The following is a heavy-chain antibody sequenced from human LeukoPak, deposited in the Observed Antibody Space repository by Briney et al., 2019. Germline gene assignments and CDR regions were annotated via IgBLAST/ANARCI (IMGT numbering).Heavy chain of an antibody. CDR2: IYSGGST. V-gene: IGHV3-66*01. CDR1: GITVSSNY. J-gene: IGHJ4*02. Sequence: GGSLRLSCAASGITVSSNYMSWVRQAPGKGLEWVSVIYSGGSTYYADSVKGRFIISRDNSKNTLYLQMNSLRAEDTAVYYCVKDIRRGYNFGYDQFAYWGQGTLVTVSS. D-gene: IGHD5-18*01. CDR3: VKDIRRGYNFGYDQFAY.